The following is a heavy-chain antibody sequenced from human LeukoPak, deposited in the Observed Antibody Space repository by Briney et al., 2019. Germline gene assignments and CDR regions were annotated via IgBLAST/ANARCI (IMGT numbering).Heavy chain of an antibody. Sequence: GGSLRLSCAASAFAFSNYWMSWVRQAPGKGLEWVANIRPDGSEGNHVDSVKGRFTITRDNAKNSLYLQMSSLRAEDTAVYYCATDRGWRTSGYYLYYFEYWGQGTLVTYSS. CDR2: IRPDGSEG. D-gene: IGHD3-3*01. CDR3: ATDRGWRTSGYYLYYFEY. CDR1: AFAFSNYW. J-gene: IGHJ4*02. V-gene: IGHV3-7*01.